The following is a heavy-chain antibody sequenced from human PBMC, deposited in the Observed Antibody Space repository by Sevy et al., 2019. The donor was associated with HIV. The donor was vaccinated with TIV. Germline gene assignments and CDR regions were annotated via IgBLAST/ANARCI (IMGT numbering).Heavy chain of an antibody. CDR3: VREGVGGYSYSLDC. CDR1: GFTFSSYW. D-gene: IGHD5-18*01. Sequence: GGSLRLSCAASGFTFSSYWMSWVRQAPGKGLEWVATMKEDGSERNYVDSVKGRFTISRDNAKNSLYLQMNSLRAEDTAVYYCVREGVGGYSYSLDCWGQVTLVTVSS. V-gene: IGHV3-7*01. CDR2: MKEDGSER. J-gene: IGHJ4*02.